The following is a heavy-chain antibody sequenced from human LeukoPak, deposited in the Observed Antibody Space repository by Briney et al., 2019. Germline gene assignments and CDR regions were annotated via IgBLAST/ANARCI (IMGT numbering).Heavy chain of an antibody. Sequence: GGSLRLSCAASGFTFSNYYMSWIRQAPGKGLEWMSYISSSGSTIYYADSVKGRFTISRDNAKNSLYLQMNSLRAEDTAVYYCASGGYDYNYFDYWGQGTLVTVSS. CDR2: ISSSGSTI. D-gene: IGHD5-12*01. V-gene: IGHV3-11*01. CDR3: ASGGYDYNYFDY. CDR1: GFTFSNYY. J-gene: IGHJ4*02.